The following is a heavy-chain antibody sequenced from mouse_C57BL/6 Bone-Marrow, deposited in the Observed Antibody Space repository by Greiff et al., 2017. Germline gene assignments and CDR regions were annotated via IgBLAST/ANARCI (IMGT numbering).Heavy chain of an antibody. D-gene: IGHD1-1*01. J-gene: IGHJ2*01. CDR2: IYPRSGNT. CDR1: GYTFTSYG. CDR3: ARSPLLLYYFDY. V-gene: IGHV1-81*01. Sequence: QVHVKQSGAELARPGASVKLSCKASGYTFTSYGISWVKQRTGQGLEWIGAIYPRSGNTYYNEKFKGKATLTADKSSSTAYMELRSLTSEDSAVYFCARSPLLLYYFDYWGQGTTLTVSS.